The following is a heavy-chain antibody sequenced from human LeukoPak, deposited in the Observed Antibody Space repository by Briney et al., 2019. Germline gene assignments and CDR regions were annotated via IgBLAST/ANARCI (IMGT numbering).Heavy chain of an antibody. D-gene: IGHD1-26*01. J-gene: IGHJ6*02. Sequence: ASVKVSCKASGYTFTGYYMHWVRQAPGQGLEWMGWINPNSGGTNYAQKFQGRVTMTRDTSISTAYMELSRLRSDDTAVYYCARDQKVRAATYYYYGMDVWGQGTTVTVSS. CDR1: GYTFTGYY. CDR3: ARDQKVRAATYYYYGMDV. CDR2: INPNSGGT. V-gene: IGHV1-2*02.